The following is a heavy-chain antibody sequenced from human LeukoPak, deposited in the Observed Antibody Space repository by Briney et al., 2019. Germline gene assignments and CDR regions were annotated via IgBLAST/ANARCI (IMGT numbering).Heavy chain of an antibody. CDR3: ARGIYGDPVAFDY. D-gene: IGHD4/OR15-4a*01. Sequence: HSGGPLRLPCAASGSTFSSYWMHWVRQAQGRGLVWVSRIHSVESRTNYADSVTGRFTISRDNAKNTVYLQMNSLRNEDTAVYYCARGIYGDPVAFDYWGQGTLVTVSS. CDR2: IHSVESRT. J-gene: IGHJ4*02. V-gene: IGHV3-74*01. CDR1: GSTFSSYW.